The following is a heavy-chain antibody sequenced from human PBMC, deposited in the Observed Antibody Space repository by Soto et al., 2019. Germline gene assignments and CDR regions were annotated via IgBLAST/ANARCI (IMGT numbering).Heavy chain of an antibody. CDR2: IYYSGST. D-gene: IGHD6-13*01. V-gene: IGHV4-39*01. CDR1: GGSISSSSYY. Sequence: SETLSLTCTVSGGSISSSSYYWGWIRQPPGKGLEWIGSIYYSGSTYYNPSLKSRVTISVDTSKNQFSLKLSSVTAADTAVYYCARLTPPAYSSSWYPGSYFDYWGQGTLVTVSS. J-gene: IGHJ4*02. CDR3: ARLTPPAYSSSWYPGSYFDY.